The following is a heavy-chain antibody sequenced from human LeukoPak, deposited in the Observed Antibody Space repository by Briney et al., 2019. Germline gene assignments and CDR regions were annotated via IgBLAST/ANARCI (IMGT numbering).Heavy chain of an antibody. V-gene: IGHV4-39*07. J-gene: IGHJ6*03. Sequence: PSETLSLTCTVSGGSISSSSYYWGWIRQPPGKGLEWIGSIYYSGSTYYNPSLKSRVTISVDTSKNQFSLRLTSVTAADTAVYYCARDLNYYYYYMDVWGKGTTVTVSS. CDR2: IYYSGST. CDR1: GGSISSSSYY. CDR3: ARDLNYYYYYMDV.